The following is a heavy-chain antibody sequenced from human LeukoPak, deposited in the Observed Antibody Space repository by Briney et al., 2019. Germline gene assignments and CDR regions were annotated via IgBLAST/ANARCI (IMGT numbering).Heavy chain of an antibody. CDR3: ARGTGTPPTYSGSYLYGFDP. D-gene: IGHD1-26*01. Sequence: SETLSLTCAVYGGSFSGYYWSWIRQPPGKGLEWIGEINHSGSTNYNPSLKSRVTISVDTSKNQFSLKLSSVTAADTAVYYCARGTGTPPTYSGSYLYGFDPWGQGTLVTVSS. V-gene: IGHV4-34*01. J-gene: IGHJ5*02. CDR2: INHSGST. CDR1: GGSFSGYY.